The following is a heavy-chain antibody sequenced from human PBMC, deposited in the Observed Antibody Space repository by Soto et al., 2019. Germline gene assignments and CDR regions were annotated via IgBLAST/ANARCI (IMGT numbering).Heavy chain of an antibody. D-gene: IGHD3-22*01. J-gene: IGHJ4*02. Sequence: GGSLRLSCAASGFSFSIYAMSWVRQAPGKGLEWVSAISGSGGSTYYADSVKGRFTISRDNSKNTLYLQMNSLRAEDTAVYYCAKDIHYYDSSGLSFDYWGQGTLVTVSS. V-gene: IGHV3-23*01. CDR1: GFSFSIYA. CDR2: ISGSGGST. CDR3: AKDIHYYDSSGLSFDY.